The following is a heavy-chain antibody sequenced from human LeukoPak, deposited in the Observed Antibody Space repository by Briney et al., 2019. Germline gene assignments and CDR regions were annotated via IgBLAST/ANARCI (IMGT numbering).Heavy chain of an antibody. CDR1: GYTFTGYY. CDR3: ARGTKDILGPVDY. J-gene: IGHJ4*02. CDR2: IHPNTVVT. V-gene: IGHV1-2*02. Sequence: ASVKVSCKASGYTFTGYYIHWVRQAPGQGLEWMGWIHPNTVVTNFDQKFQGRVTLTRDTSISTAYMELSRLRSDDTALYYCARGTKDILGPVDYWGQGTLVTVSS. D-gene: IGHD1-26*01.